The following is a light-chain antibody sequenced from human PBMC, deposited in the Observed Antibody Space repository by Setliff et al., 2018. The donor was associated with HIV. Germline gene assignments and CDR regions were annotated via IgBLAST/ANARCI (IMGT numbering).Light chain of an antibody. Sequence: QSVLTQPASVSGSPGQSISISCSGSHTDIGAYNYVSWYQQHPGKVPRLIIYEVSHRPSGVSDRISGAKSGNTASLFISGLQVGDEADYYCSSYSSTSTLLFGAGTKVTVL. CDR1: HTDIGAYNY. V-gene: IGLV2-14*03. J-gene: IGLJ1*01. CDR2: EVS. CDR3: SSYSSTSTLL.